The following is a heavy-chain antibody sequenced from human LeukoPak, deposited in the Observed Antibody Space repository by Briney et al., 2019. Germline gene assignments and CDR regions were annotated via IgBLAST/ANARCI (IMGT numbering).Heavy chain of an antibody. J-gene: IGHJ4*02. V-gene: IGHV3-30-3*01. CDR1: GFTFSSYA. CDR3: ANPPRWEVPGL. CDR2: ISYDGSNN. D-gene: IGHD1-26*01. Sequence: PGGSLRLSCAASGFTFSSYAMHWVRQAPAKGLEGVAGISYDGSNNYYADSVKGRFTISRDNSKNTLYLQMNSLRAEDTAVYYCANPPRWEVPGLWGQGTLVTVSS.